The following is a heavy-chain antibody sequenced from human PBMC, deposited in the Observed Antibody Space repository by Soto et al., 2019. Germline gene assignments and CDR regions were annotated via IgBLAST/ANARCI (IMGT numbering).Heavy chain of an antibody. D-gene: IGHD3-10*01. CDR3: ARKYPGGSEHSNDAFDI. CDR2: INPNSGGT. CDR1: GYTFTGYY. Sequence: ASVKVSCKASGYTFTGYYMHWVRQAPGQGLEWMGWINPNSGGTNYAQKFQGWVTMTRDTSISTAYMELSRLRSDDTAVYYCARKYPGGSEHSNDAFDIWGQGTMVTVSS. J-gene: IGHJ3*02. V-gene: IGHV1-2*04.